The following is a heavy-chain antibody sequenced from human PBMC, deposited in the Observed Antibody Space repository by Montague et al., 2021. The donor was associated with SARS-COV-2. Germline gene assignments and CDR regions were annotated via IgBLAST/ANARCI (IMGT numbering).Heavy chain of an antibody. V-gene: IGHV4-61*05. CDR2: IYNNGST. CDR1: GDSISSSNYY. CDR3: ARGGGDSADYYYYAMDV. D-gene: IGHD2-21*02. J-gene: IGHJ6*02. Sequence: SETLSLTCTVSGDSISSSNYYWGWIRQPPGKGLQWIGYIYNNGSTNCNTSLKIRVTLSIDTSKNQFSLKLTSVTAADTAVYYCARGGGDSADYYYYAMDVWGQGTTVTVSS.